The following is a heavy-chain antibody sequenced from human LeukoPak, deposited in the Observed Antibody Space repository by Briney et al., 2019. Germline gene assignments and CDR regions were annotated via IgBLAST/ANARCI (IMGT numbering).Heavy chain of an antibody. CDR3: ARHPYDSSTRDHYYYYMDV. V-gene: IGHV1-8*03. CDR2: MNPNSGNT. Sequence: PLASVKVSCRASGYTFTSYDINWVRQATGQGLEWMGWMNPNSGNTGYAQKFQGRVTITRNTSISTAYMELSSLRSEDTAVYYCARHPYDSSTRDHYYYYMDVWGKGTTVTVSS. CDR1: GYTFTSYD. D-gene: IGHD3-22*01. J-gene: IGHJ6*03.